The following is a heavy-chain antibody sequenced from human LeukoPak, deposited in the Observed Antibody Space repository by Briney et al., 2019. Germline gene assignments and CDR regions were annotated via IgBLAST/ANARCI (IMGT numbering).Heavy chain of an antibody. CDR1: GFTFRNYG. Sequence: GGSLRLSCAASGFTFRNYGMHWVRQAPGKGLEWVAFIRYDGSNKYYADSVKGRFTISRDNSKNTLYLQMNSLRAEDTAVYYCAKPVLYYGSGSTSYDAFDIWGQGTMVTVSS. CDR3: AKPVLYYGSGSTSYDAFDI. V-gene: IGHV3-30*02. J-gene: IGHJ3*02. CDR2: IRYDGSNK. D-gene: IGHD3-10*01.